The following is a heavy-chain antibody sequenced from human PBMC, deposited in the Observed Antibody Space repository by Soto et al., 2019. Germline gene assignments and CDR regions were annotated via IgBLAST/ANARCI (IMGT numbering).Heavy chain of an antibody. CDR3: ARYNGPLYVGYYYDMDV. V-gene: IGHV4-39*01. CDR2: IYYSGYT. Sequence: SETLSLTCTVSGGSISSSSYYWGWIRQPPGKGLEWIGSIYYSGYTYYNPSLKSRVTISVDTSKNQFSLKLSSVTAADTAVYYCARYNGPLYVGYYYDMDVWGQGTTVTVS. CDR1: GGSISSSSYY. D-gene: IGHD1-20*01. J-gene: IGHJ6*02.